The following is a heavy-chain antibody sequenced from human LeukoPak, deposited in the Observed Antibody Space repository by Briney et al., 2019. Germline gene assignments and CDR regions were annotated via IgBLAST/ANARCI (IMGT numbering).Heavy chain of an antibody. CDR1: GYTFTNYD. Sequence: ASVRVSCKASGYTFTNYDINWVRQSTGQGLEWMGWMNPNSGYSGYAQKFQGRVTMTRDTSIRTAYMELSSLTSEDTALYYCARCRPHEKHGDYDFDYWGEGRMVAVSS. D-gene: IGHD4-17*01. CDR2: MNPNSGYS. CDR3: ARCRPHEKHGDYDFDY. V-gene: IGHV1-8*01. J-gene: IGHJ4*02.